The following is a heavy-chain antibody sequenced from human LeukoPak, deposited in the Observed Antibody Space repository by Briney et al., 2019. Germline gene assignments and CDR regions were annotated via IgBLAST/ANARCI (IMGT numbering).Heavy chain of an antibody. CDR2: IYHSGST. CDR3: ARDVSYCSGGSCYPGPDWFDP. CDR1: GYSISSGYY. J-gene: IGHJ5*02. V-gene: IGHV4-38-2*02. Sequence: SETLSLTCAVSGYSISSGYYWGWIRQPPGKGLEWIGSIYHSGSTYYNPSLKSRATISVDTSKNQFSLKLSSVTAADTAVYYCARDVSYCSGGSCYPGPDWFDPWGQGTLVTVSS. D-gene: IGHD2-15*01.